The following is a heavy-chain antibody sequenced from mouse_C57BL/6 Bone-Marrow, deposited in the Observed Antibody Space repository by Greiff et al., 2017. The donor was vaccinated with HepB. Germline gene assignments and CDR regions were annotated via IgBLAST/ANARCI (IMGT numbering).Heavy chain of an antibody. J-gene: IGHJ3*01. CDR2: ISSGSSTI. CDR1: GFTFSDYG. D-gene: IGHD2-5*01. Sequence: EVHLVESGGGLVKPGGSLKLSCAASGFTFSDYGMHWVRQAPEKGLEWVAYISSGSSTIYYADTVKGRFTISRDNAKNTLFLQMTSLRSEDTAMYYCARYPYYSNFAWFAYWGQGTLVTVSA. CDR3: ARYPYYSNFAWFAY. V-gene: IGHV5-17*01.